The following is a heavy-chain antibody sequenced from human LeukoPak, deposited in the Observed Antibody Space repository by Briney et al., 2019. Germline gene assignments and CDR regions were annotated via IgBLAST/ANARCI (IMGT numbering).Heavy chain of an antibody. D-gene: IGHD3-10*01. Sequence: GGSLRLSYAASGFPFSRYWMTWVRQAPGKGLEWVANIKYDGSEKFYVGSVRGRFTISRDNTNNSLHLQMDSLRAEDTAIYYCARDPTYDSGSPLGYGGQGTLVAVSS. V-gene: IGHV3-7*01. CDR2: IKYDGSEK. CDR1: GFPFSRYW. CDR3: ARDPTYDSGSPLGY. J-gene: IGHJ4*02.